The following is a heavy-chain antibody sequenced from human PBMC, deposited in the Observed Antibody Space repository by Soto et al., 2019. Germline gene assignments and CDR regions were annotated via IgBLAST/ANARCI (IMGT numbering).Heavy chain of an antibody. CDR1: GYTFTSYG. D-gene: IGHD2-2*01. CDR2: ISAYNGNT. J-gene: IGHJ6*02. Sequence: QVQLVQSGAEVKKPGASVKVSCKASGYTFTSYGISWVRQAPGQGLEWMGWISAYNGNTNYAQKLQGRVTMTTDTSTSTAYMELRSLRSDDTAVYYCERGSPAYCSSTSCSRYYYGMDVWGQGTTVTVSS. V-gene: IGHV1-18*01. CDR3: ERGSPAYCSSTSCSRYYYGMDV.